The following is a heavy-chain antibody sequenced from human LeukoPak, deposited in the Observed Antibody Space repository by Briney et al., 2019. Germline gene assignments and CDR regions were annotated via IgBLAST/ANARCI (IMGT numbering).Heavy chain of an antibody. V-gene: IGHV4-61*03. D-gene: IGHD3-10*01. CDR3: ATYYYGSGSAKYYFDY. J-gene: IGHJ4*02. CDR1: GGSVISGYYY. Sequence: SETLSLTCTVSGGSVISGYYYWSWIRQPPGTGLEWIGYIYYSGSTNYNPSLKSRVTISVDTSKNHFSLKLNSVTTADTAVYYCATYYYGSGSAKYYFDYWGQGTLDTVSS. CDR2: IYYSGST.